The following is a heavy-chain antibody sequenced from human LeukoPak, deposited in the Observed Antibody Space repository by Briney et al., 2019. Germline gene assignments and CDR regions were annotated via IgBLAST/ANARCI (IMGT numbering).Heavy chain of an antibody. CDR3: AKALDNYCPYYYYMDV. CDR2: ISHDGNTQ. Sequence: GGSLRLSCAASGFTFSSYAIHWVRQAPGKGLEWVALISHDGNTQYYADSVKDRFTISRDNSAKTLSLQMDSLRGEDTAVYYCAKALDNYCPYYYYMDVWGKGTTVTVSS. CDR1: GFTFSSYA. D-gene: IGHD4-11*01. V-gene: IGHV3-30*04. J-gene: IGHJ6*03.